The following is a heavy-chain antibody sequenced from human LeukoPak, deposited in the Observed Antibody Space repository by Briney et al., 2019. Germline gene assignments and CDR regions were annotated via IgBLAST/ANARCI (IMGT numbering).Heavy chain of an antibody. D-gene: IGHD2-15*01. CDR1: GHTFDDYG. CDR3: ARENCSGGSCYSYYYYMDV. Sequence: GGSLRLSCAASGHTFDDYGMTWVRQAPGKGLEWVSGNNWNGGSTGYADSVKGRFTISRDDAKNSLYLQMNSLRAEDTALYYCARENCSGGSCYSYYYYMDVWGKGTTVTVSS. CDR2: NNWNGGST. V-gene: IGHV3-20*04. J-gene: IGHJ6*03.